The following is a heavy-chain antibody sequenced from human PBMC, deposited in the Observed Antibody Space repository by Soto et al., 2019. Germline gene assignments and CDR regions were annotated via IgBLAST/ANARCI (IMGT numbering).Heavy chain of an antibody. CDR2: SRDKSQSYTT. V-gene: IGHV3-72*01. J-gene: IGHJ4*02. CDR1: GFAFSDHY. CDR3: ARILREASGLFRYFDF. D-gene: IGHD6-19*01. Sequence: PGGSLRLSCTASGFAFSDHYMDWVRQAPGKGLEWVGRSRDKSQSYTTEYAASVRGRFVISRDDSKSSTYLQMNSLTIDDTAVYYCARILREASGLFRYFDFWGQGTLVTVSS.